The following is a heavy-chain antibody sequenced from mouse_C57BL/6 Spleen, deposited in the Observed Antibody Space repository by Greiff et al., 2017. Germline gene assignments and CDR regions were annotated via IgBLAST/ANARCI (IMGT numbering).Heavy chain of an antibody. J-gene: IGHJ3*01. D-gene: IGHD2-2*01. V-gene: IGHV1-15*01. CDR3: TRLVTTGFAY. Sequence: QVQLQQSGAELVRPGASVTLSCKASGYTFTDYEMHWVKQTPVHGLEWIGAIDPETGGTAYNQKFKGKAILTADKSSSTAYMELRSLTSEDSAVYYCTRLVTTGFAYWGQGTLVTVSA. CDR1: GYTFTDYE. CDR2: IDPETGGT.